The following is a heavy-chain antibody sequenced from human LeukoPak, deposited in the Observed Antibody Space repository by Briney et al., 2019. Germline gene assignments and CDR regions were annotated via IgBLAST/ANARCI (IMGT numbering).Heavy chain of an antibody. CDR2: IWYDGSNK. Sequence: GGSLRLSCAASGFTFSSYGMHWVRQAPGKELEWVAVIWYDGSNKYYADSVKGRFTISRDNSKNTLYLQMNSLRAEDTAVYYCAKDFDRLYGRAPLFDPWGQGTLVTVSS. CDR1: GFTFSSYG. J-gene: IGHJ5*02. CDR3: AKDFDRLYGRAPLFDP. D-gene: IGHD3-9*01. V-gene: IGHV3-33*06.